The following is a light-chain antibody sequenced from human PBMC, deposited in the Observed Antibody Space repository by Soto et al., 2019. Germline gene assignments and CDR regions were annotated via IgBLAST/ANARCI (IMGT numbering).Light chain of an antibody. Sequence: DIQMTQPPSSLSASIGETVIISCRASETITRYLNWYQSKPGKAPRLLISGASSLQSWVPSRFRGRYSETDFTLTIRSLQPEDFATYYCQQCYSNPLTFGGGTKVDIK. CDR1: ETITRY. CDR2: GAS. CDR3: QQCYSNPLT. J-gene: IGKJ4*01. V-gene: IGKV1-39*01.